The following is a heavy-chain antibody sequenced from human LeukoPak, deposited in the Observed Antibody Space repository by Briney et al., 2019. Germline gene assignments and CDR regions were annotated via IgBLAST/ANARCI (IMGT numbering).Heavy chain of an antibody. J-gene: IGHJ4*02. Sequence: GGSLRLSCAASGFTFSSYSMNWVRQAPGKGLDWVSSISSSSSYIHYADSVKGRFTISRDNAKNSLYLQMNSLRAEDTAVYYCASGADYSNYHGLDWGQGTLVTVSS. D-gene: IGHD4-11*01. V-gene: IGHV3-21*01. CDR3: ASGADYSNYHGLD. CDR2: ISSSSSYI. CDR1: GFTFSSYS.